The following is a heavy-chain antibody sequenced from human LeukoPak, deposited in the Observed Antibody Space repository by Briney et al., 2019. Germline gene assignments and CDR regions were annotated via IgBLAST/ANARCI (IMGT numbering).Heavy chain of an antibody. D-gene: IGHD3-3*01. J-gene: IGHJ5*02. CDR3: ARDLDFWSGFHWFDP. CDR2: IIPIFGTA. Sequence: ASVKVSCKASGGTFSSYAISWVRQAPGQGPEWMGGIIPIFGTANYAQKFQGRVTITADKSTSTAYMELSSLRSEDTAVYYCARDLDFWSGFHWFDPWGQGTLVTVSS. V-gene: IGHV1-69*06. CDR1: GGTFSSYA.